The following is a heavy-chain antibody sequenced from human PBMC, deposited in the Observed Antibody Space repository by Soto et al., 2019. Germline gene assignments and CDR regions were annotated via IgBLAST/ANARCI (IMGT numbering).Heavy chain of an antibody. CDR3: ARDPWAADY. Sequence: EVQLVESGGGLVQPGGSLRLSCAASGFTVSTKYMSWVRQALGKGLEWVSVIYSGGSTFYADSVRGRFTISRDNSKNTVNLQMNSRRAEDTAVYYCARDPWAADYWGQGTLVTVSS. V-gene: IGHV3-66*01. CDR1: GFTVSTKY. J-gene: IGHJ4*02. D-gene: IGHD3-16*01. CDR2: IYSGGST.